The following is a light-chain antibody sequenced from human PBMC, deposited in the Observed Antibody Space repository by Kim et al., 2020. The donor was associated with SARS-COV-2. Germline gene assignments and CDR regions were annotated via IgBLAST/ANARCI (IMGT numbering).Light chain of an antibody. Sequence: VSPGQTARITCSGDALPKQYAYWYQQKPGQAPVLVIYKGSERPSGIPERFSGSSSGTTVTLTISGVQAEDEADYYCQSADSSGLVVFGGGTQLTVL. V-gene: IGLV3-25*03. J-gene: IGLJ2*01. CDR2: KGS. CDR1: ALPKQY. CDR3: QSADSSGLVV.